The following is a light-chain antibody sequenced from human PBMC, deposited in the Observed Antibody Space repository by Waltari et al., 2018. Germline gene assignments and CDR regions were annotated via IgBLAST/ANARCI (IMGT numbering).Light chain of an antibody. CDR1: QSISSN. Sequence: ERATLSCRASQSISSNLAWYQQRPGQAPRLLLYGASTRASDIPDRFSGRGSGTDFTLTISSLQSEDFAVYYCQHYNNWPPLTFGGGTKVDVK. V-gene: IGKV3-15*01. CDR3: QHYNNWPPLT. CDR2: GAS. J-gene: IGKJ4*01.